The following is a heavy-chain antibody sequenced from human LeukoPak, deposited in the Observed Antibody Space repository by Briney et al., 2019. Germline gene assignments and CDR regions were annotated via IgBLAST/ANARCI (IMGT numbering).Heavy chain of an antibody. CDR2: ISSSSSYI. D-gene: IGHD6-13*01. Sequence: KTGGSLRLSCAASGFTFSSYSMNWVRQAPGKGLEWVSSISSSSSYIYYADSVKGRFTISRDNAKNSLYLQMNSLRAKDTAVYYCARDLRGNWNPIKTIAAAGTGTDYWGQGTLVTVSS. V-gene: IGHV3-21*01. CDR1: GFTFSSYS. J-gene: IGHJ4*02. CDR3: ARDLRGNWNPIKTIAAAGTGTDY.